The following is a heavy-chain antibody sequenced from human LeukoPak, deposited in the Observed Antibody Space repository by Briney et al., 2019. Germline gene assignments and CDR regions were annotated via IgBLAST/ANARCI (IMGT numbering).Heavy chain of an antibody. V-gene: IGHV3-7*01. CDR2: IKQDGSEK. J-gene: IGHJ4*02. CDR1: GFTFSSYW. CDR3: ARGNYQVGGYFDY. Sequence: GGSLRLSCAASGFTFSSYWMSWVRQAPGKGLEWVANIKQDGSEKYYVDSVKGRFTISRDNAKNSLDLQMNSPRAEDTAVYYCARGNYQVGGYFDYWGQGTLVTVSS. D-gene: IGHD3-16*01.